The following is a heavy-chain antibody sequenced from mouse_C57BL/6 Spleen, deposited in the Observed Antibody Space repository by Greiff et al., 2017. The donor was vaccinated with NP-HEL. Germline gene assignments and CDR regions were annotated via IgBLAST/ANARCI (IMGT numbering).Heavy chain of an antibody. V-gene: IGHV5-4*01. D-gene: IGHD3-2*02. Sequence: EVQRVESGGGLVKPGGSLKLSCAASGFTFSSYAMSWVRQTPEKRLEWVATISDGGSYTYYPDNVKGRFTISRDNAKNNLYLQMIHLKSEDTAMYYCARYRQLRLRNYAMDYWGQGTSVTVSS. CDR2: ISDGGSYT. CDR3: ARYRQLRLRNYAMDY. J-gene: IGHJ4*01. CDR1: GFTFSSYA.